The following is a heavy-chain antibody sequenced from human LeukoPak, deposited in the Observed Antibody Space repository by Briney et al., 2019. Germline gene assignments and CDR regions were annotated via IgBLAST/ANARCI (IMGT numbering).Heavy chain of an antibody. Sequence: PSETLSLTCAVYGGSFSGYYWSWIRQPPGKGLEWIGEINHSGSTNYNPSLKSRVTISVDTSKNQFSLKLGSVTAADTAVYYCAFIAAAGNYWGQGTLVTVSS. CDR1: GGSFSGYY. V-gene: IGHV4-34*01. CDR3: AFIAAAGNY. D-gene: IGHD6-13*01. J-gene: IGHJ4*02. CDR2: INHSGST.